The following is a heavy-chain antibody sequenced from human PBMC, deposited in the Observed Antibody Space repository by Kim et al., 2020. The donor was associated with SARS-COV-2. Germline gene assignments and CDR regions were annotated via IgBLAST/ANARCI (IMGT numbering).Heavy chain of an antibody. J-gene: IGHJ4*02. CDR2: ISYDGSNI. CDR1: GFTFSSYA. D-gene: IGHD5-12*01. Sequence: GGSLRLSCAASGFTFSSYAMHWVRQAPGKGLEWVAVISYDGSNIYYADSVKGRFTISRDNSKNTLYLQMNSLRAEDRAVYYCARGDGYNSPFDYWGQGTLVTVSS. CDR3: ARGDGYNSPFDY. V-gene: IGHV3-30*04.